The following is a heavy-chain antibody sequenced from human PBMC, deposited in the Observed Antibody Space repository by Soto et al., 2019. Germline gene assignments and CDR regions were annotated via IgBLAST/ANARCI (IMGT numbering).Heavy chain of an antibody. CDR2: MNPYNGNT. Sequence: GASVKVSCKASGYTFTSYEINWVRQAPGQGLEWMGWMNPYNGNTAYAQNFQGRVTMTRNTPISTAYMELSSLRSDDTALYYCARGPGDLGYFDYWGQGALVTVSS. D-gene: IGHD3-10*01. V-gene: IGHV1-8*01. CDR1: GYTFTSYE. CDR3: ARGPGDLGYFDY. J-gene: IGHJ4*02.